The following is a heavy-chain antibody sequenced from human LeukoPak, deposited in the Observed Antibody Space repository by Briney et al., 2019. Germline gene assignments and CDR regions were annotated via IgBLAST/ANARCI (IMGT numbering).Heavy chain of an antibody. CDR2: IIPIFGAA. CDR1: GGTFSSYA. CDR3: ARDYCSGGSCHYYNWFDP. V-gene: IGHV1-69*06. Sequence: ASVKVSCKASGGTFSSYAISWVRQAPGQGLGWMGGIIPIFGAANYAQKFQGRVTITADKSTSTAYMELSSLRSEDTAVYYCARDYCSGGSCHYYNWFDPWGQGTLVTVSS. J-gene: IGHJ5*02. D-gene: IGHD2-15*01.